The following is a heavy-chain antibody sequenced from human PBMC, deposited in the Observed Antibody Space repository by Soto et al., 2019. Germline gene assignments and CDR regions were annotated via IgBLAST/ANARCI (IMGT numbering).Heavy chain of an antibody. Sequence: EVHLLESGGGLVHPGESLRLSCGASGFTFSSCVMTWVRQAPGKGLEWVSCITGSGTGAYYADSVKGRFTISRENSKNMVYLQMNNLRAEDTGVYYCAKGLINGRWYAEDWGQGTLVTVSS. CDR2: ITGSGTGA. D-gene: IGHD6-13*01. V-gene: IGHV3-23*01. CDR3: AKGLINGRWYAED. J-gene: IGHJ4*02. CDR1: GFTFSSCV.